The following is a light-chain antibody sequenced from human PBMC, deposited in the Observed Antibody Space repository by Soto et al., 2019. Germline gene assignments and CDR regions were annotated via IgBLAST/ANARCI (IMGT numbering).Light chain of an antibody. CDR1: QSVTSTY. J-gene: IGKJ1*01. CDR3: QQRSNWWT. Sequence: EIVLTQSPGTLTLSPGERATLSCRASQSVTSTYLAWYQQKPGQAPRLLIYGASSRAIGIPDRFSGSVSGSDFTLTISSLEPEDFAVYYCQQRSNWWTFGQGTKVDIK. CDR2: GAS. V-gene: IGKV3D-20*02.